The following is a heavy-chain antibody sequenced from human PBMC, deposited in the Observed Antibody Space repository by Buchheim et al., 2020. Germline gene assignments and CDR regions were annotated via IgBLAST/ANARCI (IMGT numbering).Heavy chain of an antibody. CDR1: GGSFSGYY. CDR2: INHSGST. J-gene: IGHJ6*02. D-gene: IGHD5-18*01. CDR3: ARGSRTSGYSYGFRNGYYYYYGMDV. V-gene: IGHV4-34*01. Sequence: QVQLQQWGAGLLKPSETLSLTCAVYGGSFSGYYWSWIRQPPGKGLEWIGEINHSGSTNYNPSLKSRVTISVDTSKNQFSLKLSSVTAADTAVYYCARGSRTSGYSYGFRNGYYYYYGMDVWGQGTT.